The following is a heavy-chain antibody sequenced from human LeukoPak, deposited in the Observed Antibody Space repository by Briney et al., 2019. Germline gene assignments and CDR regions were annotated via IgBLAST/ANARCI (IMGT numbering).Heavy chain of an antibody. Sequence: SETLSLTCTVSGGSISSYSYYWAWIRQPPGKGLEWIGSIYYSGSTYYKPSLKSRVSISVDTSKNQFSLKLSSVTAADTAVYYCAKDNSLIYYYYGMDVWGQGTTVTVSS. CDR3: AKDNSLIYYYYGMDV. CDR2: IYYSGST. J-gene: IGHJ6*02. CDR1: GGSISSYSYY. D-gene: IGHD2-8*01. V-gene: IGHV4-39*02.